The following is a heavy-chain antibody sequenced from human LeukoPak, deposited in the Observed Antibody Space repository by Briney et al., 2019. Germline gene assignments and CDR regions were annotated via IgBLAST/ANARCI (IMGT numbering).Heavy chain of an antibody. CDR2: IIPIFGTA. Sequence: GSSVKVSCKASGGTFSSYAISWVRQAPGQGLEWMGGIIPIFGTANYAQKFQGRVTITVDESTSTAYMELSSLRSEDTAVYYCAGELASIAAAGTFDYWGQGTLVTVSS. CDR3: AGELASIAAAGTFDY. D-gene: IGHD6-13*01. J-gene: IGHJ4*02. CDR1: GGTFSSYA. V-gene: IGHV1-69*01.